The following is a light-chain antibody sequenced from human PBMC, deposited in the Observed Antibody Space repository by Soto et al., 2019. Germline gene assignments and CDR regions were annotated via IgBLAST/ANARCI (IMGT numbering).Light chain of an antibody. CDR1: QSVSSSF. J-gene: IGKJ1*01. V-gene: IGKV3-20*01. CDR3: QHYDISPLT. CDR2: GAS. Sequence: EIVLTQSPGTLSLSPGERATLSCKASQSVSSSFLAWYQQKPGQAPRLLIYGASSRATGIPDRFSGSGSGTDLTLTISKLEPEDFAVYYCQHYDISPLTLGQGTKVEIK.